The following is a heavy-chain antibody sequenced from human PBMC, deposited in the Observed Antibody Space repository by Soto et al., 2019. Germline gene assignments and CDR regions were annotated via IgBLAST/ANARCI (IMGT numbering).Heavy chain of an antibody. J-gene: IGHJ4*02. D-gene: IGHD3-22*01. CDR2: ISGSGGST. CDR1: GFTFSSYA. Sequence: SGGSLRLSCAASGFTFSSYAMSWVRQAPGKGLEWVSAISGSGGSTYYADSVKGRFTISRDNSKNTLYLQMNSLRAEDTAVYYCAKVPYYYDSSGYYLFDYWGQGTLVTVSS. V-gene: IGHV3-23*01. CDR3: AKVPYYYDSSGYYLFDY.